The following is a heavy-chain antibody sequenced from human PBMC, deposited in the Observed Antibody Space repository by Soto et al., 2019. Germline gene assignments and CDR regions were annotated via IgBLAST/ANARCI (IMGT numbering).Heavy chain of an antibody. CDR2: ISAYNGNT. CDR3: ARELLGSRGGGMDV. Sequence: QVQLVQSGAEVKKPGASVKVSCKASGYTFTSYGISWVRQAPGQGLEWMGWISAYNGNTNYAQKLQGRVTMTTDTPTRRAYLELRSMRSDAAAVYYCARELLGSRGGGMDVWGQGTTVTVSS. J-gene: IGHJ6*02. D-gene: IGHD3-10*01. V-gene: IGHV1-18*01. CDR1: GYTFTSYG.